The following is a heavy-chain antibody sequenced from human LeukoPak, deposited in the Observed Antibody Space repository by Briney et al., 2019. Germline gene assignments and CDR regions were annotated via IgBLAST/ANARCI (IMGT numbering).Heavy chain of an antibody. CDR2: INHSGST. V-gene: IGHV4-34*01. CDR1: GGSFSGYY. J-gene: IGHJ5*02. Sequence: SETLSLTCAVYGGSFSGYYWSWIRQPPGKGLEWIGEINHSGSTNYNPSLKSRVTISVDKSKNQFSLKLSSVTAADTAVYYCARRDYCSGGSCYFWSSRNNWFDPWGQGTLVTVSS. CDR3: ARRDYCSGGSCYFWSSRNNWFDP. D-gene: IGHD2-15*01.